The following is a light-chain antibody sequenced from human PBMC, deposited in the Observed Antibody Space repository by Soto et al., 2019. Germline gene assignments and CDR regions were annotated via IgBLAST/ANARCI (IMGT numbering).Light chain of an antibody. J-gene: IGLJ2*01. CDR1: SSDVGAYHY. V-gene: IGLV2-14*01. Sequence: QSALTQPASVSGSPGQSITISCTGTSSDVGAYHYVSWYQQHPGKAPKLMIYDVSNRPSGVSNRFSGSKSGNTASLTISGLQAEDEADYYCTSFTSASTQVFGGGTKLTVL. CDR3: TSFTSASTQV. CDR2: DVS.